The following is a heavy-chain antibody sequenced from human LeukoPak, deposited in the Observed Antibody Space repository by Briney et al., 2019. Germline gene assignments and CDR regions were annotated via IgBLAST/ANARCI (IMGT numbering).Heavy chain of an antibody. CDR2: INSDGRST. D-gene: IGHD3-9*01. CDR1: GFTFSSHN. Sequence: QLGGSLRLSCAASGFTFSSHNMNWVRQAPGKGLVWVSRINSDGRSTNYADSVKGRFSISRDNAENTLYLQMNSLRVEDTAVYYCVRGADTGYSSDSWGQGTLVTVSP. V-gene: IGHV3-74*01. J-gene: IGHJ4*02. CDR3: VRGADTGYSSDS.